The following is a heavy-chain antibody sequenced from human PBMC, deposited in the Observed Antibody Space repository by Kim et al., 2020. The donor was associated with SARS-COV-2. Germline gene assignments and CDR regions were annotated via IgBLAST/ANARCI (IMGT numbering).Heavy chain of an antibody. CDR1: GFTFSSYS. D-gene: IGHD4-4*01. Sequence: GGSLRLSCAASGFTFSSYSMNWVRQAPGKGLEWVSYISSSSSTIYYADSVKGRFTISRDNAKNSLYLQMNSLRDEDTAVYYCARDRSPTTVTTRYFDYWGQGTLVTVSS. J-gene: IGHJ4*02. CDR2: ISSSSSTI. V-gene: IGHV3-48*02. CDR3: ARDRSPTTVTTRYFDY.